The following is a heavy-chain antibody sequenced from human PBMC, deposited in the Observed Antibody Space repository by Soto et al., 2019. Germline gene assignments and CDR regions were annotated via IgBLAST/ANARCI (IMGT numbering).Heavy chain of an antibody. Sequence: ASVKVSCKASGYTFTIYEINWLRQATGQGLEWMGWMNPNSGNTDYAQKFQGRVIMTRNTSIGTADMELSSLRFEDTAVYYCARGPTLAVAGVIFARRDIDQYKYGIYVWR. V-gene: IGHV1-8*01. J-gene: IGHJ6*02. CDR3: ARGPTLAVAGVIFARRDIDQYKYGIYV. D-gene: IGHD2-15*01. CDR2: MNPNSGNT. CDR1: GYTFTIYE.